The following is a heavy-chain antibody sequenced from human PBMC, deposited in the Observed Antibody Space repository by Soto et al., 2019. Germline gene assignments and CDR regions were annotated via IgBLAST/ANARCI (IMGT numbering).Heavy chain of an antibody. D-gene: IGHD2-2*01. CDR3: ARAGLCSSTSCYGPGAFDI. CDR2: IYSRGST. V-gene: IGHV3-66*01. CDR1: GFTFSNY. Sequence: GGSLRLSCAASGFTFSNYMNWVRQAPGKGLEWVSVIYSRGSTYYADSVKGRFTISRDNSKNTLYLQMSSLRAEDTAVYYCARAGLCSSTSCYGPGAFDIWGQGTMVTVSS. J-gene: IGHJ3*02.